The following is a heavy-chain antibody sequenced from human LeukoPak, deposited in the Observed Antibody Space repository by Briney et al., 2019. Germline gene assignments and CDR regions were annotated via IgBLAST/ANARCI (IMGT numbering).Heavy chain of an antibody. J-gene: IGHJ4*02. D-gene: IGHD3-22*01. V-gene: IGHV3-30*03. CDR1: GFTFSSYS. CDR2: ISYDGSNK. Sequence: GGSLRLSCAASGFTFSSYSMNWVRQAPGKGLEWVAVISYDGSNKYYADSVKGRFTISRDNSKNTLYLQMNSLRAEDTAVYYCATPRLTYYYDSSGSFDYWGQGTLVTVSS. CDR3: ATPRLTYYYDSSGSFDY.